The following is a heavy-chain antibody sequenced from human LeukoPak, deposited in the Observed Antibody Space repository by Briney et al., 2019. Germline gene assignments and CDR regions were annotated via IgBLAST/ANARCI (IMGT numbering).Heavy chain of an antibody. V-gene: IGHV1-2*02. CDR1: GYTFTSYY. CDR3: ARDDPDYYDSSGYYY. J-gene: IGHJ4*02. Sequence: ASVKVSCKASGYTFTSYYMHWVRQAPGQGLEWMGWISAYSGGTNYAQKLQGRVTMTRDTSISTAYMELSRLRSDDTAVYYCARDDPDYYDSSGYYYWGQGNLVTVSS. CDR2: ISAYSGGT. D-gene: IGHD3-22*01.